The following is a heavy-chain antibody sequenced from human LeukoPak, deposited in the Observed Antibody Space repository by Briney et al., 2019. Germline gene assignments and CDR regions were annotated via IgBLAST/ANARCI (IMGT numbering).Heavy chain of an antibody. V-gene: IGHV3-23*01. Sequence: GGSLRLSCAASGFTFSSYAMSWVRQAPGKGLEWVSAISGSGGSTYYADSVKGRFTISRDNSKNTLYLQMNSLRAEDTAVYYCVKFLNQPGPLAGMEFWGQGTLVTVSS. J-gene: IGHJ4*02. CDR2: ISGSGGST. CDR1: GFTFSSYA. CDR3: VKFLNQPGPLAGMEF. D-gene: IGHD6-19*01.